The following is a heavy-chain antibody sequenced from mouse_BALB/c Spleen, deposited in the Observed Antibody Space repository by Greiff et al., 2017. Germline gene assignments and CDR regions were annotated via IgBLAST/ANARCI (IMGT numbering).Heavy chain of an antibody. CDR3: ARSLYYYGSSPAWFAY. CDR1: GFTFSSFG. V-gene: IGHV5-17*02. CDR2: ISSGSSTI. Sequence: DVMLVESGGGLVQPGGSRKLSCAASGFTFSSFGMHWVRQAPEKGLEWVAYISSGSSTIYYADTVKGRFTISRDNPKNTLFLQMTSLRSEDTAMYYCARSLYYYGSSPAWFAYWGQGTLVTVSA. D-gene: IGHD1-1*01. J-gene: IGHJ3*01.